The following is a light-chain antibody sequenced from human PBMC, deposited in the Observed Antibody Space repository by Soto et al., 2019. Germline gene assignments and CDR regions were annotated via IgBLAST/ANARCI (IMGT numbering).Light chain of an antibody. J-gene: IGLJ1*01. CDR2: EVS. Sequence: ALAQPPSVSGSPGQSVTISCTGTSSDVGSYNRVSWYQQPPGTAPKLMIYEVSNRPSGVPDRFSGSKSGNTASLTISGLQAEDEADYYCSSYTSSSTYVFGTGTKVTVL. CDR3: SSYTSSSTYV. V-gene: IGLV2-18*02. CDR1: SSDVGSYNR.